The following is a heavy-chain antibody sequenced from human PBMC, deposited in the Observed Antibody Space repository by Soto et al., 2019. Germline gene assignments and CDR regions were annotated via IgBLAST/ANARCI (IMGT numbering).Heavy chain of an antibody. CDR2: INHSGST. J-gene: IGHJ4*02. CDR1: GGSFSGYY. CDR3: ARGRITIFGVVIIRGIFFDY. V-gene: IGHV4-34*01. Sequence: SETLSLTCAVYGGSFSGYYWSWIRQPPGKGLEWIGEINHSGSTNYNPSLKSRVTISVDTSKNQFSLKLSSVTAADTAVYYCARGRITIFGVVIIRGIFFDYWGQGTLVTFSS. D-gene: IGHD3-3*01.